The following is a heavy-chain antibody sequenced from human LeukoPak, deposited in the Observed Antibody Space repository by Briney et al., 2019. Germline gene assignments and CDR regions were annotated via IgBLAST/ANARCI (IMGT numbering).Heavy chain of an antibody. CDR2: ISGGGGST. CDR3: ARAPGYYDSSGYFRD. V-gene: IGHV3-23*01. CDR1: GFTFNNYA. Sequence: GGSLRLSCAASGFTFNNYAMSWVRQSPGKGLEWVSAISGGGGSTSYADSVKGGFTISRDNSKNTLYLQMNSLRAEDTAVYYCARAPGYYDSSGYFRDWGQGTLVTVSS. J-gene: IGHJ4*02. D-gene: IGHD3-22*01.